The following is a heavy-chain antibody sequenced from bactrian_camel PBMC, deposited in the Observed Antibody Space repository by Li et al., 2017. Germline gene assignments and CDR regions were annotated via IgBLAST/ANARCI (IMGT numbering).Heavy chain of an antibody. CDR2: ITTGTGNT. J-gene: IGHJ4*01. CDR3: AARSVSGTWALAPRGYNY. CDR1: AYTGGPFH. D-gene: IGHD1*01. V-gene: IGHV3S40*01. Sequence: VQLVESGGGSVQIGGSLRLSCAASAYTGGPFHMAYFRQAPGKEREGVATITTGTGNTDYADSVKGRFTISQDGAENTVFLQMNSLKPEDTAMYYCAARSVSGTWALAPRGYNYWGQGTQVTVS.